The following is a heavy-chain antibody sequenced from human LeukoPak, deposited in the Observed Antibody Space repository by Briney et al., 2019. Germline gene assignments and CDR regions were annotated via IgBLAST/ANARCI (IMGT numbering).Heavy chain of an antibody. CDR1: GGSISSSSYY. CDR3: ARVQYSSSVDS. D-gene: IGHD6-6*01. V-gene: IGHV4-39*07. Sequence: PSETLSLTCTVSGGSISSSSYYWGWIRQPPGKGLECIGSIYYSGRNYYNPSLKSRVTISVDTSKNQFSLKLSSVTAADTAVYYYARVQYSSSVDSWGQGTLVTVSS. J-gene: IGHJ4*02. CDR2: IYYSGRN.